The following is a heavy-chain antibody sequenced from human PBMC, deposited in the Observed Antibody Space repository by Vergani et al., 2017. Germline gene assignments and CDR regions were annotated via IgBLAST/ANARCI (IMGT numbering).Heavy chain of an antibody. J-gene: IGHJ4*02. CDR2: ISSSSSSI. CDR3: ARDLFYYDSSGYYSGLFDY. V-gene: IGHV3-21*01. Sequence: EVQLVESGGGLVKPGGSLRLSCAASGFTFSSYSMNWVRQAPGKGLEWVSSISSSSSSIYYADSVKGRFTISRDNAKNSLYLQMNSLRAEDTAVYYCARDLFYYDSSGYYSGLFDYCGQGSLVTVSS. CDR1: GFTFSSYS. D-gene: IGHD3-22*01.